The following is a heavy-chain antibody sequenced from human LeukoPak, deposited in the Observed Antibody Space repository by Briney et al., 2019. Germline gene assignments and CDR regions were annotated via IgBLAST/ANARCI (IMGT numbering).Heavy chain of an antibody. V-gene: IGHV3-15*01. CDR1: GFTLSNAW. CDR3: TTLYCSSTSCPWGFDY. CDR2: IKSKTDGGTT. Sequence: GGPLRLSCAASGFTLSNAWMSWVRQAPGKGLEWVGRIKSKTDGGTTDYAAPVKGRFTISRDDSKNTLYLQMNSLKTEDTAVYYCTTLYCSSTSCPWGFDYWGQGTLVTVSS. D-gene: IGHD2-2*01. J-gene: IGHJ4*02.